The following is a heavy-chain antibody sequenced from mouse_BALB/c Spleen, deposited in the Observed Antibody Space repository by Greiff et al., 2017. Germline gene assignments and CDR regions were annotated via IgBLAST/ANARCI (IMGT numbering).Heavy chain of an antibody. CDR1: GFTFSSFG. V-gene: IGHV5-17*02. J-gene: IGHJ2*01. CDR3: ARYYGSSYGYFDY. CDR2: ISSGSSTI. D-gene: IGHD1-1*01. Sequence: EVKLMESGGGLVQPGGSRKLSCAASGFTFSSFGMHWVRQAPEKGLEWVAYISSGSSTIYYADTVKGRFTISRDNHKNTLFLQMTSLRSEDTAMYYCARYYGSSYGYFDYWGQGTTLTVSS.